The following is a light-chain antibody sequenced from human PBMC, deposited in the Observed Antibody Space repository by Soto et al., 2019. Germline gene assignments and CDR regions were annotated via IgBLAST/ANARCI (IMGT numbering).Light chain of an antibody. CDR1: SFNIGNNY. CDR3: ATWDSSLTGEV. Sequence: QSVLTQPPSVSAAPGQKVTISCSGSSFNIGNNYVSWFQQLPGTAPKLLIYDSNKRPSGIPDRFSGSKSGTSATLDITGLQTGDEADYYCATWDSSLTGEVFGGGTQLNVL. CDR2: DSN. J-gene: IGLJ2*01. V-gene: IGLV1-51*01.